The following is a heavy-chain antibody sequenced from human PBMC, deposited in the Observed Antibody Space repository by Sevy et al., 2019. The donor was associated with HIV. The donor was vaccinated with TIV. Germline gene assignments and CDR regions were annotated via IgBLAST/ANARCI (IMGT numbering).Heavy chain of an antibody. Sequence: SETLSLTCTVSGGSISSSSYYWGWIRQPPGKGLEWIGSISYSRSTYYNPSLKSRVTISVDTSKNQFSLKLSSVTAADTAVYYRARHFIVVVPAAIAGAFDIWCQGTMVTVSS. CDR2: ISYSRST. CDR3: ARHFIVVVPAAIAGAFDI. J-gene: IGHJ3*02. D-gene: IGHD2-2*02. CDR1: GGSISSSSYY. V-gene: IGHV4-39*01.